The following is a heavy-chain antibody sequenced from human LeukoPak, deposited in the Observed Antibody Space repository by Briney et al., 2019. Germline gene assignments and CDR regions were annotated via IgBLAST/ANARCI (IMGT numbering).Heavy chain of an antibody. CDR3: AKSRGSSTSAYAMDV. Sequence: GGSLRLSCAASGFTYSSYAMSWVRQVPGKGLEWVSGISGTGGNTYYADSVKGRFTISRDNSKNTLYLQMNTLRAEDTAIYYCAKSRGSSTSAYAMDVWGQGTTVTVSS. J-gene: IGHJ6*02. V-gene: IGHV3-23*01. CDR2: ISGTGGNT. D-gene: IGHD2-2*01. CDR1: GFTYSSYA.